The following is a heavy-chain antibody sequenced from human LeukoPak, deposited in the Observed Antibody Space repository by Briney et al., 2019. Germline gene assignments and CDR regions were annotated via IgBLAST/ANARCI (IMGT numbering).Heavy chain of an antibody. CDR2: MRDDGSDK. CDR1: GFTLSSYA. V-gene: IGHV3-33*01. J-gene: IGHJ4*02. D-gene: IGHD1/OR15-1a*01. CDR3: ARGTYYFEK. Sequence: GGSLRLSCTVSGFTLSSYAMHWVRQAPGKGLEWVAVMRDDGSDKSHADSVRGRFTISRDNSKNTLYLQMNSLRVEDTAVYYCARGTYYFEKWGQGTLVTVSS.